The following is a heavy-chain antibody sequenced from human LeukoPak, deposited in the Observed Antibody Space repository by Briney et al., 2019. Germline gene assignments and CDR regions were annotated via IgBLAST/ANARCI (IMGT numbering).Heavy chain of an antibody. CDR2: ISGSGGST. Sequence: GGSLRLSCAASGFTFSSYGMSWVRRAPGKGLEWVSAISGSGGSTYYADSVKGRFTISRDSAKNSLYLQINSLRAEDTAVYYCARGGDGYDSDSDYWGQGTLVTVSS. V-gene: IGHV3-23*01. D-gene: IGHD5-12*01. CDR3: ARGGDGYDSDSDY. CDR1: GFTFSSYG. J-gene: IGHJ4*02.